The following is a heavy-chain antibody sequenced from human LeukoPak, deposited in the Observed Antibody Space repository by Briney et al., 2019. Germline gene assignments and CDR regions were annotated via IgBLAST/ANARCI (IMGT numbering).Heavy chain of an antibody. V-gene: IGHV3-23*01. CDR1: GFTFSSYA. CDR2: ISGSGGRT. Sequence: GGSLRLSCAASGFTFSSYAMSWVRQAPGKGLEWVSAISGSGGRTYYADSVKGRFTISRDNSKNTLYLQMNSLRAEDTAVYYCAKTSGWSSCTYWGQGTLVTVSS. D-gene: IGHD6-19*01. J-gene: IGHJ4*02. CDR3: AKTSGWSSCTY.